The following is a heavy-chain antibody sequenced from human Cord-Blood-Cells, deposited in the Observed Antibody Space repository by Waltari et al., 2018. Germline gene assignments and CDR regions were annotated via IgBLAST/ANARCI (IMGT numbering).Heavy chain of an antibody. V-gene: IGHV4-39*01. D-gene: IGHD1-26*01. J-gene: IGHJ1*01. CDR2: IYYSGST. CDR3: ARPGSGSYYGYFQH. Sequence: QLQLQASGPGLVKPSETLSLTCTVSGGSISSSSYYWGWLRQPPGKGLEWIGSIYYSGSTYYNPSLKSRVTISVDTSKNQFSLKLSSVTAADTAVYYCARPGSGSYYGYFQHWGQGTLVTVSS. CDR1: GGSISSSSYY.